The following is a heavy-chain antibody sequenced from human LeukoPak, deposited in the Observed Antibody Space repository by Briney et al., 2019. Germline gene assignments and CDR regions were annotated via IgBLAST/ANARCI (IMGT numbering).Heavy chain of an antibody. CDR2: ISVSGDRT. CDR1: RFIFTNYA. V-gene: IGHV3-23*01. J-gene: IGHJ3*02. CDR3: AKDITSALNFVEAFDI. D-gene: IGHD1-7*01. Sequence: PGGSLRLSCAASRFIFTNYAMNWVRQAPGKGLEWVSGISVSGDRTYYADSVKGRFTISRDNSKNTVNLQMSSLRAEDTALYYCAKDITSALNFVEAFDIWGQGTMVTVSS.